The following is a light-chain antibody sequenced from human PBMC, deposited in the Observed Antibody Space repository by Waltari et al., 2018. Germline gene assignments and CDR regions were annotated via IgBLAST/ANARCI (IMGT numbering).Light chain of an antibody. J-gene: IGLJ2*01. V-gene: IGLV3-25*03. CDR2: KDT. Sequence: SYELTQPPSVSVPPGQTARLTCLGDALPKQYVYWSQQRPGRAPVLMIYKDTKRPSGIPERFSGSASGTTVTLTISGVQAEDEAVYYCQSADSSGTSRVFGGGTKLTVL. CDR1: ALPKQY. CDR3: QSADSSGTSRV.